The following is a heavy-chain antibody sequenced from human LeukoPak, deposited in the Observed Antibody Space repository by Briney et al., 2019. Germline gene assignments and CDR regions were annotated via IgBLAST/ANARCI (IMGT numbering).Heavy chain of an antibody. Sequence: GGSLRLSCAASGFTFSSYSMNWVRQAPGKGLEWVSYISSSSSTIYYADSVKGRFTISRDNAKNPLYLQMNSLRAEDTAVYYCASNVHDYGDYFDYWGQGTLVTVSS. CDR1: GFTFSSYS. D-gene: IGHD4-17*01. J-gene: IGHJ4*02. CDR3: ASNVHDYGDYFDY. V-gene: IGHV3-48*04. CDR2: ISSSSSTI.